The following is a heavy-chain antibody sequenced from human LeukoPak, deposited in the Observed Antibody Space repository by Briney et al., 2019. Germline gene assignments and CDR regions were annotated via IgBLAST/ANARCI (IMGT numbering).Heavy chain of an antibody. CDR3: ARDHLANLAGRLFDP. D-gene: IGHD3-3*01. V-gene: IGHV4-38-2*02. Sequence: SETLSLTCTVSGYSISSDYYWGWIRQPPGKGLEWIGSIYHSGRTYYNPSLKSRVTISLDTSKNQFSLKLSSVTAADTAVYYCARDHLANLAGRLFDPWGQGTLVTVSS. CDR2: IYHSGRT. CDR1: GYSISSDYY. J-gene: IGHJ5*02.